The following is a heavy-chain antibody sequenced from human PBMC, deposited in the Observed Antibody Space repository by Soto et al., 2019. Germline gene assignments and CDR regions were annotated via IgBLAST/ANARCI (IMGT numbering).Heavy chain of an antibody. Sequence: PSETLSLTCAVYGGSFSGYYWSWIRQPPGKGLEWIGEINHSGSTNYNPSLKSRVTISVDTSKNQFSLKLSSVTAADTAVYYCARRRNGESYRVFDYWGQGTLVTVSS. CDR2: INHSGST. CDR3: ARRRNGESYRVFDY. CDR1: GGSFSGYY. V-gene: IGHV4-34*01. J-gene: IGHJ4*02. D-gene: IGHD3-16*02.